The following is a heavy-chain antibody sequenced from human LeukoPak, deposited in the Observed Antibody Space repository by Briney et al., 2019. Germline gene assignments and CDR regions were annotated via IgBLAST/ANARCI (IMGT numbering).Heavy chain of an antibody. Sequence: GRSLRLSCAASGFTFSNAWMSWVSQAPGKGMEWGGRIKSNTDGGTTDYAAPVTGRFTISRNGSKNTLYLKMNSLKTEDTAVYYCTTARNLWGQGTLVTVSS. CDR3: TTARNL. CDR2: IKSNTDGGTT. D-gene: IGHD2/OR15-2a*01. CDR1: GFTFSNAW. V-gene: IGHV3-15*01. J-gene: IGHJ4*02.